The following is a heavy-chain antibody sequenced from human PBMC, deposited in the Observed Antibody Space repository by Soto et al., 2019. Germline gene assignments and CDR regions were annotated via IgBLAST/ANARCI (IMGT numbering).Heavy chain of an antibody. CDR3: ARAGYRGVVISRADY. Sequence: GASVKVSCKASGGTFSSYAISWVRQAPGQGLEWMGGIIPIFGTANYAQKFQGRVTITADESTSTAYMELSSLRSEDTAVYYCARAGYRGVVISRADYWGQGTLVTVSS. J-gene: IGHJ4*02. V-gene: IGHV1-69*13. D-gene: IGHD3-3*01. CDR2: IIPIFGTA. CDR1: GGTFSSYA.